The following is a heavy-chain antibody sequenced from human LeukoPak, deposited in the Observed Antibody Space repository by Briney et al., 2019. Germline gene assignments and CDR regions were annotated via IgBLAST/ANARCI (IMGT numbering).Heavy chain of an antibody. Sequence: SETLSLTCTVSGGSISSGSYYWSWIRQPAGKGLEWIGRIYTSGSTHYNPSLKSRVTMSVDTSKNQFSLKLSSVTAADTAVYYCARDPGYYGSGSRGSFDYWGQGTLVTVSS. CDR1: GGSISSGSYY. CDR3: ARDPGYYGSGSRGSFDY. D-gene: IGHD3-10*01. CDR2: IYTSGST. J-gene: IGHJ4*02. V-gene: IGHV4-61*02.